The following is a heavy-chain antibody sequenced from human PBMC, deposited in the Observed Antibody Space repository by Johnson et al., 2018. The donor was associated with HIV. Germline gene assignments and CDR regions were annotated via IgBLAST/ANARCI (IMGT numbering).Heavy chain of an antibody. CDR3: AREPGLVAAFDI. CDR2: ISYDGNNK. Sequence: QVQLVESGGGVVQPGGSLRLSCAASGFTFSNYAMHWVRQAPGKGLEWVAVISYDGNNKYYADSVKGRFTISRDNSKNTLYLQLNSLGADDTAVYYCAREPGLVAAFDIWGQGTMVTVSS. CDR1: GFTFSNYA. D-gene: IGHD6-19*01. V-gene: IGHV3-30-3*01. J-gene: IGHJ3*02.